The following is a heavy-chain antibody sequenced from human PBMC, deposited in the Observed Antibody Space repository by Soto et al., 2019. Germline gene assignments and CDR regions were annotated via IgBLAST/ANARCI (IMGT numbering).Heavy chain of an antibody. V-gene: IGHV3-23*03. CDR2: ISADGSNT. D-gene: IGHD3-9*01. CDR1: GVPFSNLA. CDR3: AKGDVLRYFDGTYNWFDP. J-gene: IGHJ5*02. Sequence: GGSLRLSCAASGVPFSNLAMVWVRQTSAKRLKWVAIISADGSNTGYLDSVKGRFTISRDNSRNSLYLQMNSLRAEDTAVYYCAKGDVLRYFDGTYNWFDPWGQGTLVTVSS.